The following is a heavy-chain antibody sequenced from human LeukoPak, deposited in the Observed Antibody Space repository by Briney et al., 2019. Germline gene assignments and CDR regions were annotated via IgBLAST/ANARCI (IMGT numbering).Heavy chain of an antibody. Sequence: PGGSLRLSCAASGFTFSSYDMHWVRQATGKGLEWVSAIGTAGDTYYPGSVKGRFTISRENAKNTLYLHMNSPRAEDTAVYYCARGRVGDYWGQGALVTVSS. J-gene: IGHJ4*02. CDR1: GFTFSSYD. V-gene: IGHV3-13*01. D-gene: IGHD1-26*01. CDR3: ARGRVGDY. CDR2: IGTAGDT.